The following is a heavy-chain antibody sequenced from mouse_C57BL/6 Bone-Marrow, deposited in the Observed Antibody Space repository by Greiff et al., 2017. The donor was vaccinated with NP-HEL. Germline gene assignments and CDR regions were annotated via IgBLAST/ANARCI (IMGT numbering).Heavy chain of an antibody. D-gene: IGHD1-1*01. V-gene: IGHV10-1*01. CDR2: IRSKSNNYAT. J-gene: IGHJ4*01. Sequence: EVKVVESGGGLVQPKGSLKLSCAASGFSFNTYAMNWVRQAPGKGLEWVARIRSKSNNYATYYADSVKDRFTISRDDSESMLYLQMNNLKTEDTAMYYCVRTTVVYYYAMDYWGQGTSVTVSS. CDR1: GFSFNTYA. CDR3: VRTTVVYYYAMDY.